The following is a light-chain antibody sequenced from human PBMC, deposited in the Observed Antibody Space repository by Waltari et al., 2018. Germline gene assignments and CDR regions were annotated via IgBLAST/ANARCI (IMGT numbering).Light chain of an antibody. CDR3: QQSYRTPRT. CDR1: QRVSSY. CDR2: AIS. V-gene: IGKV1-39*01. Sequence: DIRMIQSPSSLSASIGDTVTITCRTSQRVSSYLNWYQQKPGRGPKVLIYAISTLQSGVPSRFSGAGSETDFTLTITGLQSEDFATYFCQQSYRTPRTCGQGTKVE. J-gene: IGKJ1*01.